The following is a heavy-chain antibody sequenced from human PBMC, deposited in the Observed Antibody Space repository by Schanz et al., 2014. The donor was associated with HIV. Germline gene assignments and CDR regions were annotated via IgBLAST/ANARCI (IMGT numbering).Heavy chain of an antibody. Sequence: QVQLVQSGAEVSEPGASVKVSCKASGYTFTSYGITWVRQAPGQGLEWMGWISTYNGNTIYAQKFQGRVTMTTDTSTSTAYMELRSLRSDDTAVYYCARVNKDIGGYYFDYWGQGTLVTVSS. CDR2: ISTYNGNT. J-gene: IGHJ4*02. D-gene: IGHD2-15*01. V-gene: IGHV1-18*01. CDR1: GYTFTSYG. CDR3: ARVNKDIGGYYFDY.